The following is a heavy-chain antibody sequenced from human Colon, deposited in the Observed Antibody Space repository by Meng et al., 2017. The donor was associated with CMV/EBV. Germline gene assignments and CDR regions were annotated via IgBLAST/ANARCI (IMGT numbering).Heavy chain of an antibody. CDR3: AKDGMSFGGSTHMYHLEK. CDR1: TFSICA. CDR2: ITGRAELA. J-gene: IGHJ4*02. V-gene: IGHV3-23*01. Sequence: TFSICAGTWVRRDPGRGVEWVSGITGRAELAQYASSVKGRFTISRESSKNILYLEMNSLRVDDTAVYFCAKDGMSFGGSTHMYHLEKWGQGTLVTVSS. D-gene: IGHD1-7*01.